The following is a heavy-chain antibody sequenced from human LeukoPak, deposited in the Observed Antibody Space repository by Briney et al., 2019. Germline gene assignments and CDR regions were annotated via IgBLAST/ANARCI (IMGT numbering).Heavy chain of an antibody. CDR1: GFTFRSYG. CDR2: IWYDGSNK. Sequence: SLRLSCAASGFTFRSYGMHWVRQAPGKGLEWVAVIWYDGSNKYYADSVKGRFTISRDNSKNTLYLQMNSLRAEDTAVYYCARDDNYYDSSGYCPDWGQGTLVTVSS. D-gene: IGHD3-22*01. V-gene: IGHV3-33*08. CDR3: ARDDNYYDSSGYCPD. J-gene: IGHJ4*02.